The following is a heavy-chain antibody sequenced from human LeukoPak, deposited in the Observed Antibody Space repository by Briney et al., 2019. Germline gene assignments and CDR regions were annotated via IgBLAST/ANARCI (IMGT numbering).Heavy chain of an antibody. V-gene: IGHV3-30-3*01. J-gene: IGHJ4*02. CDR1: GFTFSSYA. CDR3: AKVDIAVAGTPFDY. D-gene: IGHD6-19*01. CDR2: ISYDGSNK. Sequence: GSSLRLSCAASGFTFSSYAMHWVRQAPGKGLEWVAVISYDGSNKYYADSVKGRFTISRDNSKNTLYLQMNSLRAEDTAVYYCAKVDIAVAGTPFDYWGQGTLVTVSS.